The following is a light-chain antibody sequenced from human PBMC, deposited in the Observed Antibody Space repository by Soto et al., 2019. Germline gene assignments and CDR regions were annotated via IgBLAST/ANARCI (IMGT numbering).Light chain of an antibody. Sequence: EVVMTQSPATLSVSPGERVILSCRASQSVGSSLAWYHQKPGQGPRLLIYGASTRATGVPTRFSGSGSGTEFTLTISSLQSEDSAVYFCQQYKNWPPVTFGQGTRLEI. V-gene: IGKV3-15*01. CDR1: QSVGSS. CDR3: QQYKNWPPVT. CDR2: GAS. J-gene: IGKJ5*01.